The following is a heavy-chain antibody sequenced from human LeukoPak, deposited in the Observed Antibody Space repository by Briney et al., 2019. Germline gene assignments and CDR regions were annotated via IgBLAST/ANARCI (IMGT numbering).Heavy chain of an antibody. D-gene: IGHD3-3*01. J-gene: IGHJ4*02. CDR2: ISGSGGST. Sequence: GGSLRLSCAASGFTFSIYAMSWARQAPGKGLEWVSAISGSGGSTYYADSVKGRFTISRDNSKNTLYLQMNSLRAEDTAVYYCAKVPYYDFWSGYNFDYWGQGTLVTVSS. V-gene: IGHV3-23*01. CDR1: GFTFSIYA. CDR3: AKVPYYDFWSGYNFDY.